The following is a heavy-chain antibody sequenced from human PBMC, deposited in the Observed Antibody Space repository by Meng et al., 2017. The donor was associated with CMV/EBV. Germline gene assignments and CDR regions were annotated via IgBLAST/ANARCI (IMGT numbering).Heavy chain of an antibody. J-gene: IGHJ4*02. Sequence: LSLTCAASGFTFSSYEMNWVRQAPGKGLEWVSYISSSSSTIYYADSVKGRFTISRDNAKNSLYLQMNSLRAEDTAVYYCARDWGGTSFKHLPHNDYWGQGTLVTVSS. D-gene: IGHD3-16*01. CDR3: ARDWGGTSFKHLPHNDY. CDR1: GFTFSSYE. CDR2: ISSSSSTI. V-gene: IGHV3-48*03.